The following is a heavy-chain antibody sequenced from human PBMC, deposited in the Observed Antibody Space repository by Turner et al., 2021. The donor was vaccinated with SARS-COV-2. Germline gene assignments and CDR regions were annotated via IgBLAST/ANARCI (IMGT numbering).Heavy chain of an antibody. V-gene: IGHV1-18*01. CDR1: GYTFTSYG. CDR3: ARVYNYYGSGRYYNWDYYGMDV. CDR2: MTAYSGNT. Sequence: QVQLVQSGAEVKKRGASVKVSCKASGYTFTSYGFSWVRQAPGQGLEWMGCMTAYSGNTNYAQKLQGRVTMTTDTSTSTAYMELRSLRSDDTAVYYCARVYNYYGSGRYYNWDYYGMDVWGQGTTVTVSS. J-gene: IGHJ6*02. D-gene: IGHD3-10*01.